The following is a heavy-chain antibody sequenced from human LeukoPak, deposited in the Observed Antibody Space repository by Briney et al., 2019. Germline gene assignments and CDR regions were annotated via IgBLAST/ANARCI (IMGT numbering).Heavy chain of an antibody. J-gene: IGHJ4*02. D-gene: IGHD5-24*01. V-gene: IGHV3-48*03. CDR3: ARTEKWLQLYSDY. Sequence: GGSLRLSCAASGFTFSSYEMNWVRQAPGKGLEWVSYISSSGSTIYYADSVKGRFTISRDNAKNSLYLQMNSLRAEDTAVYYCARTEKWLQLYSDYWGQGTLVTVSS. CDR2: ISSSGSTI. CDR1: GFTFSSYE.